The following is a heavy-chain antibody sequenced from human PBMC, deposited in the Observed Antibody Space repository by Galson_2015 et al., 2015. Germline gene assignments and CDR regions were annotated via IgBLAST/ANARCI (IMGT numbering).Heavy chain of an antibody. V-gene: IGHV3-23*01. D-gene: IGHD3-22*01. CDR2: ISGSGGST. Sequence: SLRLSCAASGFTFSSYAMSWVRQAPGKGLEWVSAISGSGGSTYYADSVKGRFTISRDNSKNTLYLQMNSLRAEDTAVYYCAKADSSGYYSPDAFEIWGQGTMVTVSS. CDR3: AKADSSGYYSPDAFEI. J-gene: IGHJ3*02. CDR1: GFTFSSYA.